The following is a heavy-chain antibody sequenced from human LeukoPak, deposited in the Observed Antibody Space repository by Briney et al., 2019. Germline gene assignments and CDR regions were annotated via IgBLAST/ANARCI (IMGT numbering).Heavy chain of an antibody. Sequence: GGFLRLSCAASGFTFSNYWMHWVRQVPGKGLVWVSRIISDGSTTTYADSVKGRFTISRDNAKNTLFLQMNSLGPEDTGVYFCVRDVGGDYYLDSWGLGTLVTVSS. V-gene: IGHV3-74*03. J-gene: IGHJ4*02. CDR2: IISDGSTT. D-gene: IGHD4-17*01. CDR3: VRDVGGDYYLDS. CDR1: GFTFSNYW.